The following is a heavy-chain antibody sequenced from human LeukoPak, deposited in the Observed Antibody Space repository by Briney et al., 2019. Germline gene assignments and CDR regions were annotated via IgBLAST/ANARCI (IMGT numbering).Heavy chain of an antibody. CDR2: IYTSGST. Sequence: PSETLSLTCTVSGGSISSYYWSWIRQPAGKGLEWIGRIYTSGSTNYNPSLKSRVTMSVDTSKNQFSLKPSSVTAADTAVYYCARDGRPNYYYYYMDVWGKGTTVTVSS. D-gene: IGHD2-15*01. J-gene: IGHJ6*03. CDR3: ARDGRPNYYYYYMDV. CDR1: GGSISSYY. V-gene: IGHV4-4*07.